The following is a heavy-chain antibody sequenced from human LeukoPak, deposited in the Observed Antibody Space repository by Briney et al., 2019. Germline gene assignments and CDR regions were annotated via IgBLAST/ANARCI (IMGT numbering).Heavy chain of an antibody. J-gene: IGHJ4*02. CDR3: ARRIAATGMKYFDY. CDR2: IKHDGSDT. D-gene: IGHD6-13*01. Sequence: PGGSLRLSCAASGFTFSSYWMSWVRQAPGKGLEWVANIKHDGSDTNYVDSVKGRFTISRDNAKHSLYLQMNSLRAEDTAMYYCARRIAATGMKYFDYWGQGTLVPVSS. V-gene: IGHV3-7*05. CDR1: GFTFSSYW.